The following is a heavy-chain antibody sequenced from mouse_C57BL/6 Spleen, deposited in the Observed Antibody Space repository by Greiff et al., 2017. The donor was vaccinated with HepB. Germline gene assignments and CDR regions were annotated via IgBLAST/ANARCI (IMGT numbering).Heavy chain of an antibody. D-gene: IGHD1-1*01. CDR3: AIGEFITGYYFDY. CDR1: GYTFTSYW. V-gene: IGHV1-74*01. CDR2: IHPSDSDT. Sequence: QVHVKQPGAELVKPGASVKVSCKASGYTFTSYWMHWVKQRPGQGLEWIGRIHPSDSDTNYNQKFKGKATLTVDKSSSTAYMQLSSLTSEDSAVYYYAIGEFITGYYFDYWGQGTTLTVSS. J-gene: IGHJ2*01.